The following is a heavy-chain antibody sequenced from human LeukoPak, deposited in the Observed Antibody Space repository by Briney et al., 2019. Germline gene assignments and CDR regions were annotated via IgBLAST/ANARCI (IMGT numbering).Heavy chain of an antibody. Sequence: SETLSLTCAVYGGSFSGYYWSWIRQPPGKGLEWIGEINHSGSTNYNPSLKSRVTISVDTSKNQFSLKLSSVTAADTAVYYCARLTRLAGWPAASLRQDYWGQGTLVTVSS. D-gene: IGHD2-2*01. CDR3: ARLTRLAGWPAASLRQDY. CDR2: INHSGST. J-gene: IGHJ4*02. CDR1: GGSFSGYY. V-gene: IGHV4-34*01.